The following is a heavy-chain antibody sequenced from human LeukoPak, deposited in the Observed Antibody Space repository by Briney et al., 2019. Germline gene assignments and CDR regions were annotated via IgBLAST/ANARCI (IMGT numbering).Heavy chain of an antibody. D-gene: IGHD2-2*01. CDR3: ARELAYHIDY. CDR2: ISGGSITI. J-gene: IGHJ4*02. CDR1: GFTFSDYY. Sequence: GGSLRLSCAASGFTFSDYYITWIRQAPGKGLEWVSYISGGSITIFYADSVKGRLTISRDNAKNSVYLQMDSLRVEGTAVYYCARELAYHIDYWGQGTLVTVSS. V-gene: IGHV3-11*01.